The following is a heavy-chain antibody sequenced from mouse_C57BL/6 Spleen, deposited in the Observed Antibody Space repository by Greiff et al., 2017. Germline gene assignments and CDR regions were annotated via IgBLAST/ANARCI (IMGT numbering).Heavy chain of an antibody. Sequence: EVKLMESGGGLVKPGGSLKLSCAASGFTFSDYGMHWVRPAPEKGLEWVAYISSGSSTIYYADTVKGRFTISRDNAKNTLFLQMTSLRSEDTAMYYCARLTAQASFAYWGQGTLVTVSA. V-gene: IGHV5-17*01. CDR2: ISSGSSTI. CDR1: GFTFSDYG. D-gene: IGHD3-2*02. J-gene: IGHJ3*01. CDR3: ARLTAQASFAY.